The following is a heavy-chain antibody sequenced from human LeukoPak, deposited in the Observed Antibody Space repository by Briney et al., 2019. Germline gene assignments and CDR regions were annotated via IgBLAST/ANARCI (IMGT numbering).Heavy chain of an antibody. CDR3: ARSYAHDY. CDR2: INHSRSS. J-gene: IGHJ4*02. D-gene: IGHD2-2*01. CDR1: GGSFSGYY. V-gene: IGHV4-34*01. Sequence: SETLSLTCAVYGGSFSGYYWSWIRQPPGKGLEWIGEINHSRSSNNYPAPTRRVTISVYTSKNQFSLKLSSVTAADTAVYYCARSYAHDYWGQGTLVTVSS.